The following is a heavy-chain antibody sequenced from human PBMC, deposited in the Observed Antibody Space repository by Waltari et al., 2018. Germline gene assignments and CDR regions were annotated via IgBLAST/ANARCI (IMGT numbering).Heavy chain of an antibody. V-gene: IGHV3-48*03. J-gene: IGHJ4*02. CDR1: GFTFLSCQ. Sequence: EVQLVESGGGLVQTGGSLRLPCSSSGFTFLSCQRNWVRQAPGKGLEWVSYISSGGSNIFYAESVKGRFTISRDNAKNSLYLQMNSLRVEDTAVYYCTRERSVTGKGNLDYWGQGTLVTVSS. CDR2: ISSGGSNI. D-gene: IGHD3-10*01. CDR3: TRERSVTGKGNLDY.